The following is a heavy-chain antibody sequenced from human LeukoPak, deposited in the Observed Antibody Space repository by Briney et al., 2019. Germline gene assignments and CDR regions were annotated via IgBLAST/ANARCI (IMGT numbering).Heavy chain of an antibody. CDR3: ATATTYYYGSGSYYFDY. D-gene: IGHD3-10*01. J-gene: IGHJ4*02. V-gene: IGHV3-7*01. Sequence: GGSLRLSCAASGFTFSSHWMDWVRQAPGKGLEWVANIKQDGSESYYLDSVKGRFTISRDNAKSSLYLQMNSLRAEDTAVYYCATATTYYYGSGSYYFDYWGQGTLVTVSS. CDR2: IKQDGSES. CDR1: GFTFSSHW.